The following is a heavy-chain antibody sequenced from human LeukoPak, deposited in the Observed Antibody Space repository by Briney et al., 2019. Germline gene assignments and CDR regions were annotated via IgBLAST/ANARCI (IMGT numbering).Heavy chain of an antibody. D-gene: IGHD2-15*01. CDR3: VRGNPFGGY. Sequence: GGSLRLSCAASGFTLSSYWMIWVRQAPGKGLEWVANIKQDGSEISYVDSVKGRFTISRDNAKNSLYLQMNSLRAEDTAVYYCVRGNPFGGYWGQGTLITVSS. CDR1: GFTLSSYW. CDR2: IKQDGSEI. V-gene: IGHV3-7*03. J-gene: IGHJ4*02.